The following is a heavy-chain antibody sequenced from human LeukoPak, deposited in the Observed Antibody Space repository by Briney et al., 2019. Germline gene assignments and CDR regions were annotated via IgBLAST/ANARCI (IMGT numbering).Heavy chain of an antibody. CDR1: GFTFSSYP. Sequence: PGGSPRLSCAASGFTFSSYPMSWVRQAPGKGLEWVSAISGSGGSTYYADSVKGRFTISRDNSKNTLYLQMNSLRAEDTAVYYCAKGFEYSSSSAYDYWGQGTLVTVSS. CDR2: ISGSGGST. D-gene: IGHD6-6*01. J-gene: IGHJ4*02. CDR3: AKGFEYSSSSAYDY. V-gene: IGHV3-23*01.